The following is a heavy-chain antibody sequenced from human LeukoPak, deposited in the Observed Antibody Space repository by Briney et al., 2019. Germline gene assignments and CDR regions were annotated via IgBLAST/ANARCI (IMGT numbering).Heavy chain of an antibody. J-gene: IGHJ4*02. D-gene: IGHD2-8*01. CDR3: AKDTSIGKYCTNGVCSPFDY. Sequence: PGGSLRLSWAGSGFTFSSYAMSWLRQAPGQGLGWVSIISDSGDYTSYADSVRGRFTIYRDNSRNTLYLQMISLRPEDTAVYYCAKDTSIGKYCTNGVCSPFDYWGQGTLVTVSS. CDR2: ISDSGDYT. CDR1: GFTFSSYA. V-gene: IGHV3-23*01.